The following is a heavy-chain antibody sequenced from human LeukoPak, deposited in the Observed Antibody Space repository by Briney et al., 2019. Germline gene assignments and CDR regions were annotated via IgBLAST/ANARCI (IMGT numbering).Heavy chain of an antibody. D-gene: IGHD2-2*01. CDR3: ASGPGYQL. CDR2: MNPNSGNS. V-gene: IGHV1-8*02. CDR1: GGTFSSYA. Sequence: PAASVKVSCKASGGTFSSYAISWVRQATGQGLEWMGWMNPNSGNSGYAQNFQGRVTMTRNTSITTAYMQLNSLRSEDTAVYYCASGPGYQLWGLGTLVTVSS. J-gene: IGHJ4*02.